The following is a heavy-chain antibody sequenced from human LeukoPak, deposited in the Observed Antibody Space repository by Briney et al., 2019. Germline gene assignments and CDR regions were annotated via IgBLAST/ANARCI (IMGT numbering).Heavy chain of an antibody. CDR1: GYTFSSYS. CDR2: ISSSSSYI. V-gene: IGHV3-21*01. J-gene: IGHJ4*02. Sequence: GGSLRLSCAASGYTFSSYSMNWVRQAPRKGREWVSSISSSSSYIYYADSVKGRFTISRGNAKNSLYLQMNRLRAEDTAVYYCARATVVNPFDYWGQGTLVTVSS. CDR3: ARATVVNPFDY. D-gene: IGHD4-23*01.